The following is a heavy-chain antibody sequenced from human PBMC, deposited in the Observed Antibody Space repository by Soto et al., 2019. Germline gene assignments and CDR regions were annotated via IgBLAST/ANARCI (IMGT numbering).Heavy chain of an antibody. CDR2: TYYRSKWIS. Sequence: SQTLSLTCAISGDSVSNNGATWSWIRQSPSGGLEWLGRTYYRSKWISDYAMSVKSRISINPDTSKNQISLQLKSVTPEDTAVYYCARDPPDFYSGFDFWGQGTLVTVSS. V-gene: IGHV6-1*01. D-gene: IGHD4-4*01. CDR3: ARDPPDFYSGFDF. CDR1: GDSVSNNGAT. J-gene: IGHJ4*02.